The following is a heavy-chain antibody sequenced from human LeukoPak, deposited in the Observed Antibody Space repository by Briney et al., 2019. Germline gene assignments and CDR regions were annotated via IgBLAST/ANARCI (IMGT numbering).Heavy chain of an antibody. CDR3: ASISYSSTWKTFNY. Sequence: SQTLSLTCAISGDSFSSNSAAWNWLRQSPSRGLEWLGRTYYRSRWYYDYAVSVKSRITINPDTSKNQFSLQLNSVTPEDTAVYYCASISYSSTWKTFNYWGQGTLVTVSS. CDR1: GDSFSSNSAA. CDR2: TYYRSRWYY. D-gene: IGHD6-13*01. J-gene: IGHJ4*02. V-gene: IGHV6-1*01.